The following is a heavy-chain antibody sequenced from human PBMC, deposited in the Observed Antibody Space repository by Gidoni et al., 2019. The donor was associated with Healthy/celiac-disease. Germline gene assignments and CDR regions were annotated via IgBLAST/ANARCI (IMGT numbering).Heavy chain of an antibody. V-gene: IGHV4-38-2*01. CDR1: GYSISSGYY. CDR2: IYHSGST. CDR3: ARVWVYDYIWN. D-gene: IGHD3-16*01. Sequence: QVQLQESGPGLVKPSETLSLTCAVSGYSISSGYYWGWIQQPPGKGLEWIGSIYHSGSTYYNPSLKSRVTISVDTSKNQFSLKLSSVTAADTAVYYCARVWVYDYIWNWGQGTLVTVSS. J-gene: IGHJ4*02.